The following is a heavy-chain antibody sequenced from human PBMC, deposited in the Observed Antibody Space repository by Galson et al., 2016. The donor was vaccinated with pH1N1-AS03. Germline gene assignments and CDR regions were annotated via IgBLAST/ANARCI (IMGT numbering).Heavy chain of an antibody. D-gene: IGHD3-22*01. V-gene: IGHV3-23*01. J-gene: IGHJ3*01. CDR2: ISGSGGST. CDR3: AKKFYYDSSGHHLDVGDV. Sequence: SLRLSCAASGFTFSNYAMTWVRQAPGKGLEWVSSISGSGGSTNSADSVRDRFSISRDNSKNTLFLQMNRLRADDTAVYYCAKKFYYDSSGHHLDVGDVWGQGTAVTVSS. CDR1: GFTFSNYA.